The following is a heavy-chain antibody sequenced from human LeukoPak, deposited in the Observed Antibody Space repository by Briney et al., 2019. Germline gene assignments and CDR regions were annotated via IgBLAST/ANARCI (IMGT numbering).Heavy chain of an antibody. CDR1: GGSVSSGTYY. CDR3: AAQDVNWFDP. V-gene: IGHV4-31*03. D-gene: IGHD2-15*01. J-gene: IGHJ5*02. Sequence: PSETLSLTCTVSGGSVSSGTYYWSWIRQHPGKGLEWIGYIYYSGSTYYNPSLKSRVTISVDTSKNQFSLKLSSVTAADTAVYYCAAQDVNWFDPWGQGTLVTVSS. CDR2: IYYSGST.